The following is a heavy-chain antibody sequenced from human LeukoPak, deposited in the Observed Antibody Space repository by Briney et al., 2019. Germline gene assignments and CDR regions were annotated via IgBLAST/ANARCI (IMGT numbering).Heavy chain of an antibody. Sequence: SETLSLTCTVSGGSISSGSYYWSWIRQPAGKGLEWIGRIYTSGSTNYNPSLKSRVTISVDTSKNQFSLKLSSVTAADTALYYCARKSPTFFGVGDDAFDIWGQGTMVTVSS. CDR1: GGSISSGSYY. D-gene: IGHD3-3*01. CDR2: IYTSGST. V-gene: IGHV4-61*02. J-gene: IGHJ3*02. CDR3: ARKSPTFFGVGDDAFDI.